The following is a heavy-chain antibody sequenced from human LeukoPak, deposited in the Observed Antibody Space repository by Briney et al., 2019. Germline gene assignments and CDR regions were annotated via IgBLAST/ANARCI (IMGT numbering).Heavy chain of an antibody. J-gene: IGHJ6*02. D-gene: IGHD4-17*01. CDR2: IYSGGST. CDR3: ARDYGDNGYYYYYYGMDV. Sequence: PGRSLRLSCAASGFTVSSNYMSWVRQAPGKGLEWVSVIYSGGSTYYADSVKGRFTISRDNSKNTLYLQMNSLRAEDTAVYYCARDYGDNGYYYYYYGMDVWGQGTTVTVSS. CDR1: GFTVSSNY. V-gene: IGHV3-66*01.